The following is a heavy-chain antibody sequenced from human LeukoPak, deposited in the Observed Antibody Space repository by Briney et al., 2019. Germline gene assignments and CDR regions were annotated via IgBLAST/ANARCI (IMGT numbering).Heavy chain of an antibody. J-gene: IGHJ5*02. CDR1: GYSFTSYW. Sequence: PGESLKISCKGSGYSFTSYWIGWVRQMPGKGLEWVGTIYPGDSESRYSPSFQGQVTISADKSINTAYLQWSSLKASDTAKYYCARQGQQLGARWFDPWGQGTLVTVSS. CDR2: IYPGDSES. D-gene: IGHD1-26*01. V-gene: IGHV5-51*01. CDR3: ARQGQQLGARWFDP.